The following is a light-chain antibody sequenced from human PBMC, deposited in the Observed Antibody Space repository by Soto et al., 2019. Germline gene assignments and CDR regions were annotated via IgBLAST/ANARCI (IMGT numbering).Light chain of an antibody. CDR3: QQRYSPPIS. J-gene: IGKJ5*01. V-gene: IGKV1-39*01. CDR1: QTISSY. Sequence: TQCRSSMYTSVGDRVTITCRASQTISSYLNWYQQKPGKAPKLLIYVASSLQGGVPSRFSGSGSGTDFTLTIGSLQPDDFATYYCQQRYSPPISFGQGIRLEIK. CDR2: VAS.